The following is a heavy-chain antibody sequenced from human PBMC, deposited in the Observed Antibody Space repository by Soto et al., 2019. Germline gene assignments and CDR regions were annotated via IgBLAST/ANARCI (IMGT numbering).Heavy chain of an antibody. Sequence: ASETLSLTCSVSGGSFSSDSSIWSWVRQFPGKGLEWIGYIYYSGTTYYNPSLRSRVIMSVDTSKNQFSLKLSSVTAADTAVYYCARDHKWDGMDVWGQGTTVTVSS. CDR2: IYYSGTT. CDR3: ARDHKWDGMDV. CDR1: GGSFSSDSSI. V-gene: IGHV4-31*03. D-gene: IGHD1-26*01. J-gene: IGHJ6*02.